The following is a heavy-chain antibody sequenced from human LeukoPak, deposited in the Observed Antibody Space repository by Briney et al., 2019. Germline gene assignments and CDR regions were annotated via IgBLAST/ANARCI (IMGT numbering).Heavy chain of an antibody. J-gene: IGHJ6*03. D-gene: IGHD6-6*01. CDR3: ARGLIAARHYYYYYMDV. V-gene: IGHV1-69*05. CDR1: GGTFSSYA. Sequence: SVKVSCKASGGTFSSYAISWVRQAPGQGLEWMGGIIPIFGTANYAQKFQGRVTITTDESTSTAYMELSSLRSEDTAVYYCARGLIAARHYYYYYMDVWGKGTTVTVSS. CDR2: IIPIFGTA.